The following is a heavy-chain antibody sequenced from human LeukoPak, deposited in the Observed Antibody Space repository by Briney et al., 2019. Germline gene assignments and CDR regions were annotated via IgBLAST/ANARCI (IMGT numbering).Heavy chain of an antibody. Sequence: PGGSLRLSCVASGFSISSNYMNWVRQAPGKGLEWVLVIYSDGRTYYADSVKGRFTISRDNSKNTLFLQMNSLRAEDTAVYYCARDMNMGYWGQGTLVTVSS. CDR1: GFSISSNY. V-gene: IGHV3-53*01. CDR3: ARDMNMGY. CDR2: IYSDGRT. J-gene: IGHJ4*02. D-gene: IGHD1/OR15-1a*01.